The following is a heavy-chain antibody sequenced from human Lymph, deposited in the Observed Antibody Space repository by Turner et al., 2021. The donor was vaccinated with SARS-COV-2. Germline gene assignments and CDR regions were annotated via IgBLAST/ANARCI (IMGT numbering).Heavy chain of an antibody. CDR3: ARGLSGNYYFFDY. CDR2: ISYDGNNK. Sequence: QVQLVESGGGVVQSGRSLKLSCAASGFTFSSYAMHWVRQAPGKGLEWVALISYDGNNKYYADSVRGRFTISRDNSKNTLYLQMNSLRAEDTAVYYCARGLSGNYYFFDYWGQGTLVTVSS. V-gene: IGHV3-30-3*01. D-gene: IGHD1-26*01. CDR1: GFTFSSYA. J-gene: IGHJ4*02.